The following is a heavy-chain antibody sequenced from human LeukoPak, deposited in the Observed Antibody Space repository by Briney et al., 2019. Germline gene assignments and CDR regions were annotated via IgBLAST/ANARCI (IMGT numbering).Heavy chain of an antibody. Sequence: GGSLRLSCAASGFTFSDYYMSWIRQAPGKGLEWVSYISSSGSTIYYADSVKGRFTISRDNAKNSLYLQMNSLRAEDTAVYYCARGPMEVRLYYYDSSGYYGYWGQGTLVTVPS. D-gene: IGHD3-22*01. J-gene: IGHJ4*02. CDR3: ARGPMEVRLYYYDSSGYYGY. V-gene: IGHV3-11*01. CDR1: GFTFSDYY. CDR2: ISSSGSTI.